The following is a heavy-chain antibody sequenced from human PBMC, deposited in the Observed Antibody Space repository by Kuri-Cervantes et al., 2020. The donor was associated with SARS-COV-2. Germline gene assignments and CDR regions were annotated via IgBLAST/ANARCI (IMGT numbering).Heavy chain of an antibody. J-gene: IGHJ4*02. CDR2: IDWDDTK. D-gene: IGHD6-19*01. CDR3: SRHGSSSYCDY. CDR1: GFSLTSTGMC. V-gene: IGHV2-70*01. Sequence: SGHTLVKPTQTLTLTCTFSGFSLTSTGMCVSWMRQPPGRAMEWLAFIDWDDTKYYSTSLEARLTISKDTSKHQVILTRRNMDPADTATYYCSRHGSSSYCDYWGQGTPVTVSS.